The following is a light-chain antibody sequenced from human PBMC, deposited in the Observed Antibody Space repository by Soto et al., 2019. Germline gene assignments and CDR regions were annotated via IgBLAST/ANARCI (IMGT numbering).Light chain of an antibody. J-gene: IGKJ1*01. V-gene: IGKV1-9*01. CDR3: QHYYNYPKT. CDR1: QDIAIY. CDR2: AAS. Sequence: IQLTQSPSSLSASVGDRVTITCRASQDIAIYLAWYQQKPGEAPKLLIYAASTLHGGVPSRFSGYGSGTEFTLIISSLQADDFATYFCQHYYNYPKTFGLGTKADI.